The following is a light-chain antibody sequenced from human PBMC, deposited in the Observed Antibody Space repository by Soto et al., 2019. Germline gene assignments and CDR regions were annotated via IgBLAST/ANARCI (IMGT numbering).Light chain of an antibody. Sequence: DIQITQSPSSLSASVGDRVTITCRASQSISSYLNWYQQKPGKAPKLLIYAASSLQSGVPSRFSGSRSGTDFTLTISSLQPEDFATYYCQQSYSTPFVTFGQGTRLEI. V-gene: IGKV1-39*01. CDR2: AAS. J-gene: IGKJ5*01. CDR3: QQSYSTPFVT. CDR1: QSISSY.